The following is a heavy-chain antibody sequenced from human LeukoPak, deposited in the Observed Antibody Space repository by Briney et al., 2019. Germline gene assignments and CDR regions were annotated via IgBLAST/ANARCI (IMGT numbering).Heavy chain of an antibody. CDR2: IYTSGST. CDR1: GDSISSYY. Sequence: KSSETLSLTCSVSGDSISSYYWSWIRQPAGKGLEWIGRIYTSGSTNYNPSLKSRVTMSVDTSKNQFSLKLSSVTAADTAVYYCARDRHWTNDWVFDYWGQGALVTVSS. V-gene: IGHV4-4*07. J-gene: IGHJ4*02. CDR3: ARDRHWTNDWVFDY. D-gene: IGHD1/OR15-1a*01.